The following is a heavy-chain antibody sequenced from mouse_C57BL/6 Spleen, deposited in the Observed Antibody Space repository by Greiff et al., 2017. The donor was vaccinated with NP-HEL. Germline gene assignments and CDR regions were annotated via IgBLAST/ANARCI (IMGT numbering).Heavy chain of an antibody. V-gene: IGHV1-52*01. CDR3: ARKNWDGGIDY. CDR2: IDPSDSET. Sequence: QVQLQQPGAELVRPGSSVKLSCKASGYTFTSYWMHWVKQRPIQGLEWIGNIDPSDSETHYNQKFKDKATLTVDKSSSTAYMQLSSLTSEDSAVYYCARKNWDGGIDYWGQGTTLTVSS. CDR1: GYTFTSYW. J-gene: IGHJ2*01. D-gene: IGHD4-1*01.